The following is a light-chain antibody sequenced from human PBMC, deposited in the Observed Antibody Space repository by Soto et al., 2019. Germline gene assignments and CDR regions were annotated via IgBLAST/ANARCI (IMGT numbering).Light chain of an antibody. CDR1: QSVSSSY. CDR3: QQYGSSPHT. V-gene: IGKV3-20*01. J-gene: IGKJ2*01. Sequence: EIVLTQSPGTLSLSPGERATLSCRASQSVSSSYLAWYQQKPGQAPRLLIYGASSRATGLPDRFSGSGSGTDFTLTISRLEPEDFAVYYCQQYGSSPHTFGQGTKLEIK. CDR2: GAS.